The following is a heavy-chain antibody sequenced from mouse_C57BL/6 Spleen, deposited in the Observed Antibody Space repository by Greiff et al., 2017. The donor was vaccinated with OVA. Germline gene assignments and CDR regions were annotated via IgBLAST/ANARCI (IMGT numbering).Heavy chain of an antibody. CDR2: ISSGSSTI. J-gene: IGHJ1*03. CDR3: AREGYSKEGYFDV. V-gene: IGHV5-17*01. D-gene: IGHD2-5*01. CDR1: GFTFSDYG. Sequence: EVKLVESGGGLVKPGGSLKLSCAASGFTFSDYGMHWVRQAPEKGLEWVAYISSGSSTIYYADTVKGRFTISRDNAKNTLFLQMTSLRSEDTAMYYCAREGYSKEGYFDVWGTGTTVTVSS.